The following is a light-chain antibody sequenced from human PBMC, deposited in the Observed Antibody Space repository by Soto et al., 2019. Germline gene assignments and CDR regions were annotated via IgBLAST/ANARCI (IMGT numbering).Light chain of an antibody. V-gene: IGKV1-5*01. CDR2: GAS. CDR1: QYIHIS. J-gene: IGKJ1*01. CDR3: QKYNSYLWT. Sequence: DIQVTQSPPTLSAFLGDRGTLTCPASQYIHISLAWYQQKPGKAPKLLIYGASTLESGVPSRFSGSGSGTEFTLTISSLQPDDFATYYCQKYNSYLWTFGQGTKV.